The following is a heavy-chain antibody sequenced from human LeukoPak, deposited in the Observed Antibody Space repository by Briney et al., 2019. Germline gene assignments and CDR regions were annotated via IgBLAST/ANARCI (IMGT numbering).Heavy chain of an antibody. V-gene: IGHV3-53*05. J-gene: IGHJ5*02. Sequence: GGSLRLSCSVSGFTVSVYYMSWVRQAPGKGLEWVSLMCDDGRIYYADSVRGRFTISRDISSNTLFLEMSSLRAEDTAVYYCAKDVSGWSGGNWFDPWGQGTLVTVSS. CDR1: GFTVSVYY. CDR3: AKDVSGWSGGNWFDP. D-gene: IGHD3-10*01. CDR2: MCDDGRI.